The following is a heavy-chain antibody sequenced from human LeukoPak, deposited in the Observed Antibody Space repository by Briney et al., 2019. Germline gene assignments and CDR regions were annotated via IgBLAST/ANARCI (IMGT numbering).Heavy chain of an antibody. Sequence: GGSLRLSCAASGFTFSSYSMNWVRQAPGKGLEWVSSITTRNNIFYADSVKGRFTISRDNTLNSLYLQMNSLRADDTAVYYCATDPGIGDYWGQGTLVTVSS. CDR1: GFTFSSYS. V-gene: IGHV3-21*01. CDR3: ATDPGIGDY. J-gene: IGHJ4*02. CDR2: ITTRNNI. D-gene: IGHD6-13*01.